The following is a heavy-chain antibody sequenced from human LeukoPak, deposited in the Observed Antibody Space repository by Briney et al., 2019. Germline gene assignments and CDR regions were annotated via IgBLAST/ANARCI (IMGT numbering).Heavy chain of an antibody. Sequence: GGSLRLSCAASGFTFSSYAMSWVRQAPGKGLEWVSAISGSGGSTYYADSVKGRFTISRDNSKNTLYLQMNSLRAEDTAVYYCAEDARNEDTAMVTSYFDYWGQGTLVTVSS. CDR1: GFTFSSYA. CDR2: ISGSGGST. J-gene: IGHJ4*02. CDR3: AEDARNEDTAMVTSYFDY. D-gene: IGHD5-18*01. V-gene: IGHV3-23*01.